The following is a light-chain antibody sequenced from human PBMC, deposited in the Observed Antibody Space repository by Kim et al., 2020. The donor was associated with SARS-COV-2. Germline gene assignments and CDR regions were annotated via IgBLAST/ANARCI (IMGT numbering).Light chain of an antibody. J-gene: IGLJ1*01. Sequence: RETNKSRGRSAKSGGGYDVQWDKKIQGTETKILSYGNSNRPSGVHDRCSGSKSGTSASRDITGIQAEDEADYYCQSYDSSLSGSGVGSGTKVTVL. CDR1: SAKSGGGYD. CDR2: GNS. CDR3: QSYDSSLSGSG. V-gene: IGLV1-40*01.